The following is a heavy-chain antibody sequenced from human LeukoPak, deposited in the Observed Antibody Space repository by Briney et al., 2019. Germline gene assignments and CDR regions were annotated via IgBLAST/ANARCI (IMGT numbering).Heavy chain of an antibody. CDR2: ISAYNGNT. Sequence: ASVKVSCKASGYTFTSYGISWVRQAPGQGLEWMGWISAYNGNTNYAQKLQGRVTMTTDTSTSTAYMELRSLRSDDTAVYYCAAVPTYYDILTGYYHDAFDIWGQGTMVTVSS. CDR1: GYTFTSYG. V-gene: IGHV1-18*01. CDR3: AAVPTYYDILTGYYHDAFDI. J-gene: IGHJ3*02. D-gene: IGHD3-9*01.